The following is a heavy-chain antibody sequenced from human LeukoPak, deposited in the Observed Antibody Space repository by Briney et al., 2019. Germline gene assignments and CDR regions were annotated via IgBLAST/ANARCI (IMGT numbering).Heavy chain of an antibody. J-gene: IGHJ4*02. V-gene: IGHV3-48*03. CDR2: ISSSGETI. Sequence: PGGSLRLSCAASGFTFSFYEMNWVRQAPGKGLEWVSYISSSGETIYYADSVKGRFNISRDNAKNSLYLEMSTLRAEDTALYYCARMCNGLAYWGQGTLVTVSS. CDR3: ARMCNGLAY. CDR1: GFTFSFYE. D-gene: IGHD2-8*01.